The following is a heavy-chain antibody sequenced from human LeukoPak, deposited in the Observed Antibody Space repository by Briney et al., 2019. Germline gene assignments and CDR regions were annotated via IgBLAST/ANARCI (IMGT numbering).Heavy chain of an antibody. CDR3: ARDYYDSSGYSPYYYYYYMDV. V-gene: IGHV4-59*01. CDR1: GGSISSYY. D-gene: IGHD3-22*01. J-gene: IGHJ6*03. Sequence: SETLSLTCTVSGGSISSYYWSWLRQPPGKGLEWIGYIYYSGSTNYNPSLKSRVTISVDTSKNQFSLKLSSVTAADTAVYYCARDYYDSSGYSPYYYYYYMDVWGKGTTVTVSS. CDR2: IYYSGST.